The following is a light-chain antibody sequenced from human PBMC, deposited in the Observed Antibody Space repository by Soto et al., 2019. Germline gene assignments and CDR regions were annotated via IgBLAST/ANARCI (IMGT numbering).Light chain of an antibody. V-gene: IGKV1-6*02. Sequence: IQMTQSPSSLSASVGDRVTILCRASHGIRDDLGWYQQKPGKAPKLLIYAASILQSGVPLRFSGSGSGTNFTLAITSLQPEDSATYYCLQDYGYPWPFCQGTKGEVK. CDR2: AAS. J-gene: IGKJ1*01. CDR1: HGIRDD. CDR3: LQDYGYPWP.